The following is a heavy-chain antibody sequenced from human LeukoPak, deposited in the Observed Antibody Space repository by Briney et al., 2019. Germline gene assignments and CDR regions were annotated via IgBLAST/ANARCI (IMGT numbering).Heavy chain of an antibody. CDR2: ISSSGNTI. Sequence: GGSLRLSCAASGFTFSDYSMNWVRQAPGKGLEWVSYISSSGNTIYYADSVKGRFTISRDNAKNSLYLQMNSLRAEDTAVCYCARQWGSGLGGYFDYWGQGTPVTVSS. CDR3: ARQWGSGLGGYFDY. V-gene: IGHV3-48*04. D-gene: IGHD6-19*01. CDR1: GFTFSDYS. J-gene: IGHJ4*02.